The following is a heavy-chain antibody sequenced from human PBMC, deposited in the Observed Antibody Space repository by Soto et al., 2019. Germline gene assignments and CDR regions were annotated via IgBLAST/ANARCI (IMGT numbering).Heavy chain of an antibody. CDR2: IYPGDSDT. D-gene: IGHD3-22*01. V-gene: IGHV5-51*07. Sequence: GESLKISCKGSGYSFTSYWIGWVHQMPGKGLEWMGIIYPGDSDTRYSPSFQGQVTISADKSISTAYLQWSSLKASDTAMYYCARQVPYYYDSSGYAWFDPWGQGTLVTVSS. CDR1: GYSFTSYW. J-gene: IGHJ5*02. CDR3: ARQVPYYYDSSGYAWFDP.